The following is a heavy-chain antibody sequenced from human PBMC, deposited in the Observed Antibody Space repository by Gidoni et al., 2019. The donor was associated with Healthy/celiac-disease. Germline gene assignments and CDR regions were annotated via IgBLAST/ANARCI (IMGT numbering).Heavy chain of an antibody. CDR2: SSGSGGST. Sequence: EVQLLESGGGLVQPGGSLRLSCAASGFTFSSYAMSWVRQDPGKGLEGVSVSSGSGGSTYYADSVKGRFTIARDNSKNTLYLKMNSLRAEDTAVYYCAFPTVTTLYCDYWGQGTLVTVSS. D-gene: IGHD4-17*01. CDR3: AFPTVTTLYCDY. J-gene: IGHJ4*02. CDR1: GFTFSSYA. V-gene: IGHV3-23*01.